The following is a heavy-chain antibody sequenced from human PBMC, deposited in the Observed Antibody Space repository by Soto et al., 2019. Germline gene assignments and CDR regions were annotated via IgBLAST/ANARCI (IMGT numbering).Heavy chain of an antibody. CDR3: ARSGSYYPARNWFGP. D-gene: IGHD3-10*01. J-gene: IGHJ5*02. CDR2: ISGFNDDT. CDR1: GYTFTSYG. Sequence: QLVQSGVEMKNPGASVKGSCKASGYTFTSYGISWVRQAPGQGLEGMGWISGFNDDTNHAQKFQGRVTVTKDTSTSAAYMELRSLKSDDTAMYYCARSGSYYPARNWFGPWGQGTLVIVSS. V-gene: IGHV1-18*01.